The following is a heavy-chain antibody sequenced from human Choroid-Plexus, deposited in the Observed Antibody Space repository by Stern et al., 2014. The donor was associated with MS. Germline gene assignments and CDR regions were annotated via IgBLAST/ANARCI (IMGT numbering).Heavy chain of an antibody. V-gene: IGHV3-23*03. CDR3: AHQWELHLRYFNY. CDR1: GFTFSNYA. CDR2: VGSDGTYT. J-gene: IGHJ4*02. Sequence: VQLVQSGGGLVQPGGSLRLSCAASGFTFSNYAMSWVRQAPGKGLEGVSGVGSDGTYTYYADSVKGRFTVSRDNSKNTLYLQMNSLRVEDTAVYYCAHQWELHLRYFNYWGQGILVTVSS. D-gene: IGHD1-26*01.